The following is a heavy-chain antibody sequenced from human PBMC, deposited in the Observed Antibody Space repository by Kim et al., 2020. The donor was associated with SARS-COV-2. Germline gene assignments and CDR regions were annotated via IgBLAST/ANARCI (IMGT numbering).Heavy chain of an antibody. V-gene: IGHV3-23*01. CDR2: ISGSGGST. CDR1: GFTFSSYA. CDR3: AKDGFEGDYRLRWAPGI. D-gene: IGHD4-17*01. J-gene: IGHJ3*02. Sequence: GGSLRLSCTASGFTFSSYAMSWVRQAPGKGLEWVSAISGSGGSTYYADSVKGRFTISRDNSKNTLYLQMNSLRAEDTAVYYCAKDGFEGDYRLRWAPGIWGQGTMVTVSS.